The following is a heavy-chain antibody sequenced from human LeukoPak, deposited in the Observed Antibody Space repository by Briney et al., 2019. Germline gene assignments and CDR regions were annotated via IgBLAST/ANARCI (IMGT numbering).Heavy chain of an antibody. CDR3: AKAGSIMITFGGVIAPRGPAFDI. CDR1: GFTFSDYY. D-gene: IGHD3-16*02. Sequence: GGSLRLSCAASGFTFSDYYMSWIRQAPGKGLEWVSYISSSGSTIYYADSVKGRFTISRDNAKNSLYLQMNSLRAEDTAVYYCAKAGSIMITFGGVIAPRGPAFDIWGQGTMVTVSS. V-gene: IGHV3-11*01. CDR2: ISSSGSTI. J-gene: IGHJ3*02.